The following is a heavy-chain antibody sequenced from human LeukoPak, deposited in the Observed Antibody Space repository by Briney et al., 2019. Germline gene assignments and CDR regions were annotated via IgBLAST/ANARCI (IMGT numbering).Heavy chain of an antibody. CDR1: GFTFSSYG. V-gene: IGHV3-23*01. CDR3: ANEAQWFGELSGYFDY. J-gene: IGHJ4*02. D-gene: IGHD3-10*01. Sequence: GGSLRLSCAASGFTFSSYGMSWVRQAPGKGLEWVSGISGSGGGTYYADSVKGRFTISRDNSKNTLYLQMNSLRAEDTAVYYCANEAQWFGELSGYFDYWGQGTLVTVSS. CDR2: ISGSGGGT.